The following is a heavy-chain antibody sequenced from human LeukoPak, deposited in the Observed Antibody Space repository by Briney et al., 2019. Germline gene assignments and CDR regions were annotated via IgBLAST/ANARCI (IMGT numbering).Heavy chain of an antibody. CDR1: GGSISSHY. V-gene: IGHV4-4*07. Sequence: PSETLSLTCTVSGGSISSHYWSWIRQPAGKGLEWIGRIYTSGSTNYNPSLKSRVTISVDTSKNQFSLKLSSVAAADTAVYYCARLTQQWLGDYWGQGTLVTVSS. J-gene: IGHJ4*02. CDR2: IYTSGST. D-gene: IGHD6-19*01. CDR3: ARLTQQWLGDY.